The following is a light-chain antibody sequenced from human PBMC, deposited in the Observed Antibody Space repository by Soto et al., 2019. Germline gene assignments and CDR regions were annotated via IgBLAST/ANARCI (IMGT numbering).Light chain of an antibody. CDR3: QQYNSYSPWT. CDR2: DAS. Sequence: DIQMTQSPSTLSASVGDRVTITCRASQSISSWLAWYQQKPGKAPKLLIYDASSLESGVPSRFSGIGSGTECTLTISSLQPDDFATHYCQQYNSYSPWTFGQGTKVDIK. J-gene: IGKJ1*01. V-gene: IGKV1-5*01. CDR1: QSISSW.